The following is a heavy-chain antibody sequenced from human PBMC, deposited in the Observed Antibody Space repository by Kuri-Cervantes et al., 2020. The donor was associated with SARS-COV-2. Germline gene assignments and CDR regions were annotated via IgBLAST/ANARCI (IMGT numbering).Heavy chain of an antibody. CDR3: ARETYYYDSSGYYTYYYYGMDV. CDR2: IYYSGST. V-gene: IGHV4-39*02. D-gene: IGHD3-22*01. J-gene: IGHJ6*02. CDR1: GGSISGSSYY. Sequence: SETLSLTCTVSGGSISGSSYYWDWIRQPPGKGLEWIGSIYYSGSTYYNPSLKSRVTISVDTSKNQFSLNLTSVTAADSAVYYCARETYYYDSSGYYTYYYYGMDVWGQGTTVTVSS.